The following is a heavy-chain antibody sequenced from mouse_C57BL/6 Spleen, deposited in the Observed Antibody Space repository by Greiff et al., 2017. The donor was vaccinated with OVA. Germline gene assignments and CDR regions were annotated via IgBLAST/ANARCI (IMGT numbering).Heavy chain of an antibody. V-gene: IGHV1-74*01. CDR3: AIGRDPAWFAY. J-gene: IGHJ3*01. CDR1: GYTFTSYW. CDR2: IHPSDSDT. D-gene: IGHD3-3*01. Sequence: QVQLKQPGAELVKPGASVKVSCKASGYTFTSYWMHWVKQRPGQGLEWIGRIHPSDSDTNYNQKFKGKATLTVDKSSSTAYMQLSSLTSEDSAVYYCAIGRDPAWFAYWGQVTLVTVSA.